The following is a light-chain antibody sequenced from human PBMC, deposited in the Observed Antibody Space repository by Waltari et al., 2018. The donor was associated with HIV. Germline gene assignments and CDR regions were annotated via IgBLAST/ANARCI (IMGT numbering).Light chain of an antibody. Sequence: QSVLTQPPSMSAAPGQKVTISCSGSTSTLGVASLCWFQQLPGAAPKPLIFENDKRPAGIPDRFSGSKSGTSGTLTITGLQTGDEAVYYCGAWDTYLQTLVFGGGTKLAVL. CDR3: GAWDTYLQTLV. J-gene: IGLJ3*02. V-gene: IGLV1-51*02. CDR2: END. CDR1: TSTLGVAS.